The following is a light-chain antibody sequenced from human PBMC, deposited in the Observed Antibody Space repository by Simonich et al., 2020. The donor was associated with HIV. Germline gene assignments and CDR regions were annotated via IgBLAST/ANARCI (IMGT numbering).Light chain of an antibody. CDR3: QVWDSDSDHVV. J-gene: IGLJ2*01. CDR1: NIGSKS. V-gene: IGLV3-21*03. Sequence: SYVLTQSPSVSVAPGKTARITCGGNNIGSKSVQWYQQKPGQAPVLVVYDDSDRPSGIPELFSGSNSGNTATLTISRVEAGDEADYCCQVWDSDSDHVVFGGGTKLTVL. CDR2: DDS.